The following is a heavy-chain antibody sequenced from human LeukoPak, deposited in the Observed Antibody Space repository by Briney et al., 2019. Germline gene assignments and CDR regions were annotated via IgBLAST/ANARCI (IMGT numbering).Heavy chain of an antibody. Sequence: PGGSLRLSCAASGFTFSAYSVNWIRQAPGRGLEWVSYINGPGDAKYYTDSVQGRFTISRDNSKNTLYLQMNSLRAEDTAVYYCAKGALNMVRGVSEVFDYWGQGTLVTVSS. CDR2: INGPGDAK. J-gene: IGHJ4*02. D-gene: IGHD3-10*01. V-gene: IGHV3-48*01. CDR3: AKGALNMVRGVSEVFDY. CDR1: GFTFSAYS.